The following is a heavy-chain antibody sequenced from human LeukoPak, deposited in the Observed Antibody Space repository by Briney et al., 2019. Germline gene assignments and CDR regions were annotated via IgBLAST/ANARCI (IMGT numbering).Heavy chain of an antibody. D-gene: IGHD3-22*01. Sequence: GRSLRLSCAASGFTFSSYGMSWVRQAPGKGLEWVSTISGSGGSTYYADSVKGRLTISRDNSKNTLYLQMNSLRAEDTAIYYCAKALRGGSGYYGDHWGQGTLVTVSS. J-gene: IGHJ4*02. CDR3: AKALRGGSGYYGDH. CDR1: GFTFSSYG. V-gene: IGHV3-23*01. CDR2: ISGSGGST.